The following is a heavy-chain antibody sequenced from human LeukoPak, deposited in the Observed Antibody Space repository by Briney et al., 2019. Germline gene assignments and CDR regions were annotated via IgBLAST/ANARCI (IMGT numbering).Heavy chain of an antibody. J-gene: IGHJ5*02. CDR1: GCIFTSYW. CDR3: ARVAFGGVIEPNWFDP. CDR2: IYPGDSDT. Sequence: GESLQISCKGSGCIFTSYWIGWVRQLPGKGLEWMGIIYPGDSDTRYSPSFQGQVTISADKSISTAYLQWSSLKASDTAMYYCARVAFGGVIEPNWFDPWGQGTLVTVSS. V-gene: IGHV5-51*01. D-gene: IGHD3-16*02.